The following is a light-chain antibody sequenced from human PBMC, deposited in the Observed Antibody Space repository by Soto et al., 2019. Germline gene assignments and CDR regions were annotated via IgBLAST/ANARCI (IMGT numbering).Light chain of an antibody. CDR1: SGHSSYA. CDR3: QTWGTGVV. V-gene: IGLV4-69*01. Sequence: QAVVTQSPSASASLGASVKLTCTLSSGHSSYAIASHQQQPEKGPRYLMKLNSDGSHSKGDGIPDRFSGSSSGAERYLTISSLQSEDEADYYCQTWGTGVVFGGGTKVTVL. J-gene: IGLJ2*01. CDR2: LNSDGSH.